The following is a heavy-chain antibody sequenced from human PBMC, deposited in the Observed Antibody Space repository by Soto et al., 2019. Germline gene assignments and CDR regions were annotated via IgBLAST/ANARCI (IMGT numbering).Heavy chain of an antibody. V-gene: IGHV3-30*18. Sequence: QVQLVESGGGVVQPGRSLRLSCAASGFTFSDYAMHWVRQAPGKGLEWVALSSYDGSIKYYGDYVKGRFTISRDNSKNTLYVQLSSRRAEDTAVYYCSNPGDSGRYFNPFDSWGQGTLVTVSS. CDR2: SSYDGSIK. J-gene: IGHJ4*02. CDR3: SNPGDSGRYFNPFDS. D-gene: IGHD1-26*01. CDR1: GFTFSDYA.